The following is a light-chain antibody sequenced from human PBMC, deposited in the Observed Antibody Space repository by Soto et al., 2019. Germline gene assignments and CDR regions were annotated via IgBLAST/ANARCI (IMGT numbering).Light chain of an antibody. J-gene: IGKJ5*01. Sequence: EIVLTQSPGTLSLSPGERATLSCRASQSVSSSYLAWYQQKPGQAPRLLIYGASSRATGIPDRFSGSGSGTDFTLTISRLEPEDFSVYYCQPYCSSPTLGQRTRLEIK. V-gene: IGKV3-20*01. CDR1: QSVSSSY. CDR3: QPYCSSPT. CDR2: GAS.